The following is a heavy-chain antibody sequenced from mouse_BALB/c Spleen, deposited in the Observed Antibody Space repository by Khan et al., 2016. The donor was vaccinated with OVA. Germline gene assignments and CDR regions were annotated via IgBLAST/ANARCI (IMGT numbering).Heavy chain of an antibody. CDR3: ARFYCGDFDY. V-gene: IGHV3-2*02. J-gene: IGHJ2*01. Sequence: EVQLVESGPGLVKPSQSLSLTCTVTGYSITSVDAWNWIRQFPGNKPEWMGFISYSGNTTYNPYLKSRISITRETSNNQFFLQLNSVTNEDTATYYCARFYCGDFDYWGQGTTLTVSS. CDR1: GYSITSVDA. CDR2: ISYSGNT. D-gene: IGHD1-1*01.